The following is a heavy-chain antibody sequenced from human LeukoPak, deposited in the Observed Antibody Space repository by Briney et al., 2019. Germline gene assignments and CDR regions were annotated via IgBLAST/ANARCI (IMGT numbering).Heavy chain of an antibody. CDR2: INHSGST. CDR3: ARGKICGYGAFDI. Sequence: SETLSLTCAVYGGSFSGYYWSWIRQPPGKGLEWIGEINHSGSTNYNPSLKSRVTISVDTSKNQFSLKLSSVTAADTAVYYCARGKICGYGAFDIWGQGTMVTVSS. V-gene: IGHV4-34*01. D-gene: IGHD3-22*01. CDR1: GGSFSGYY. J-gene: IGHJ3*02.